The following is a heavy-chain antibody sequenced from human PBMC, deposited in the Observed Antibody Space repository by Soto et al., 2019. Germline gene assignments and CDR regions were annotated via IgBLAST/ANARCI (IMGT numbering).Heavy chain of an antibody. CDR3: NRGSEYDFWSGYL. CDR2: IVPMFGTS. CDR1: GGTSTRYA. D-gene: IGHD3-3*01. Sequence: QERLVPSGAEVRKPGSSVTVSCKVTGGTSTRYAINWVRQAPGQGLEWMGGIVPMFGTSKYAQKFQGRVTITADTSTNIAYMELRRLRSEDTAVYYCNRGSEYDFWSGYLWGQGTLVSVSS. J-gene: IGHJ4*02. V-gene: IGHV1-69*06.